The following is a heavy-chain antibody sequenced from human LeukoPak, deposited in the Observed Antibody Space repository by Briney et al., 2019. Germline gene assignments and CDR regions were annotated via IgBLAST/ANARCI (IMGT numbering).Heavy chain of an antibody. V-gene: IGHV3-7*01. CDR1: GFTFSNYW. J-gene: IGHJ6*02. CDR2: IKQDGSEK. Sequence: PGGSLRLSCAASGFTFSNYWMTWVRQAPGKGLEWVANIKQDGSEKYYVDSVKGRFTISRDNAKNSLYLQMNSLRAEDTAVYYCARGNTMIVADYYYGMDVWGQGTTVTVSS. D-gene: IGHD3-22*01. CDR3: ARGNTMIVADYYYGMDV.